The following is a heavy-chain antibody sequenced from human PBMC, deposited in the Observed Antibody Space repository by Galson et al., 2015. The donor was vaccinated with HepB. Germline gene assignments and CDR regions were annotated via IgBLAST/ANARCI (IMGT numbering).Heavy chain of an antibody. CDR2: IVVGSGNT. Sequence: CKASGFTFTSSAMQWVRQARGQRLEWIGWIVVGSGNTNYAQKFQERVTITRDMSTSTAYMELSSLRSEDTAVYYCAAAPQFYYYGSVFDYWCQGTLVTVSS. V-gene: IGHV1-58*02. J-gene: IGHJ4*02. CDR1: GFTFTSSA. D-gene: IGHD3-10*01. CDR3: AAAPQFYYYGSVFDY.